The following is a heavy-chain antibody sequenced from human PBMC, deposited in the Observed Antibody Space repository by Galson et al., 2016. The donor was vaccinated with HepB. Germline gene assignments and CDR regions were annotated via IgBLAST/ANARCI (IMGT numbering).Heavy chain of an antibody. J-gene: IGHJ4*02. CDR2: VHSSGIT. Sequence: ETLSXTCNVXXXSIXXXYXXXIRXXXGKGLEWXGHVHSSGITRSEFYLRSRVTMSVDTSNNHFSLKLTSVTAADTALYYCARYAYTSGWSHFDSWGQGXLVTXSA. D-gene: IGHD6-13*01. CDR3: ARYAYTSGWSHFDS. V-gene: IGHV4-59*10. CDR1: XXSIXXXY.